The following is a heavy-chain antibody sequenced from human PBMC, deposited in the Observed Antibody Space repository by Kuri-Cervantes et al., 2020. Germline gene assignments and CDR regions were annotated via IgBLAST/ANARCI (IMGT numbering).Heavy chain of an antibody. Sequence: GESLKISCAASGFTFSTYAMTWVRQAPGKGLEWVSAISGSGGSTSYADSVKGRFTISRDNSKNTLYLQMNSLRAEDTAVYYCANHPSGYYLNDAFDIWGQGTMVTVSS. D-gene: IGHD3-22*01. CDR2: ISGSGGST. CDR1: GFTFSTYA. V-gene: IGHV3-23*01. CDR3: ANHPSGYYLNDAFDI. J-gene: IGHJ3*02.